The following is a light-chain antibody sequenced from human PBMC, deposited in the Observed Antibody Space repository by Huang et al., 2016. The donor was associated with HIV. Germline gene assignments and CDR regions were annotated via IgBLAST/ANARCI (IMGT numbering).Light chain of an antibody. CDR2: AAS. J-gene: IGKJ4*01. CDR1: QSISSY. V-gene: IGKV1-39*01. CDR3: QQSYSLLT. Sequence: DIQMTQSPSSLSASVGDRVTITCRASQSISSYLNWYQQKPGKAPKLLIYAASSLQSGVPSRFSSSGSGTDFTLTISSLQPEDFATYYCQQSYSLLTFGGGTKVEIK.